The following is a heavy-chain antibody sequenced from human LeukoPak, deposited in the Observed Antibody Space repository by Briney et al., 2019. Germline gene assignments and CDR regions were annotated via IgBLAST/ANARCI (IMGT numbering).Heavy chain of an antibody. Sequence: PGGSLRLSCAASGFNFSSYWMSWVRQAPRKGLERVAKIKKDGREKFYLDSVKGRFTVSRDNAKNSLYLQMNSLSAEDTAVYYCARDADLGATIIGAFDMWGQGTMVTVSS. CDR2: IKKDGREK. CDR3: ARDADLGATIIGAFDM. V-gene: IGHV3-7*01. J-gene: IGHJ3*02. D-gene: IGHD5-24*01. CDR1: GFNFSSYW.